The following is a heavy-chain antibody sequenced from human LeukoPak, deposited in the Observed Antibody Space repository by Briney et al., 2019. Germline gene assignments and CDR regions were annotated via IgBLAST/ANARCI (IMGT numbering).Heavy chain of an antibody. Sequence: GGSLRLSCAASGFTFSTYSINWVRQAPGKGLEWVSSISSDSSYIYYADSVKGRFTISRDNSKNTLYLQMNSLRAEDTAVYYCANSVYCSSTSCSFDYWGQGTLVTVSS. V-gene: IGHV3-21*04. CDR2: ISSDSSYI. CDR1: GFTFSTYS. J-gene: IGHJ4*02. D-gene: IGHD2-2*01. CDR3: ANSVYCSSTSCSFDY.